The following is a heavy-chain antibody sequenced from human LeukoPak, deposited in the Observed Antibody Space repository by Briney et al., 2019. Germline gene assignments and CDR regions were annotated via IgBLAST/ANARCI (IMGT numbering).Heavy chain of an antibody. CDR2: IYPGDSDT. CDR1: GYSFTSYW. Sequence: GESLKISCKGSGYSFTSYWIGWVRQMPGKGLEWMGIIYPGDSDTRYSPSFQGQVTISADKSISTAYLQWSSLKASDTAMYYCARHARVPSFLWFGEPTNANWFDPWGQGTLVTVSS. D-gene: IGHD3-10*01. CDR3: ARHARVPSFLWFGEPTNANWFDP. V-gene: IGHV5-51*01. J-gene: IGHJ5*02.